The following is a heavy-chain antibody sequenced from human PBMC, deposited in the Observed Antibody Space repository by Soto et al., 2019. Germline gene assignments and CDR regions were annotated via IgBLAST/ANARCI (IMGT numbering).Heavy chain of an antibody. CDR2: ITWSGGTI. D-gene: IGHD2-15*01. V-gene: IGHV3-9*01. J-gene: IGHJ4*02. Sequence: EVQLVESGGGLVQPGRSLRLSCAASGFKFDDYAMHWVRQAPGKGLEWVSGITWSGGTIGYADAVKGRFTISRDNAKTSLYLHLNTLRAADTVLYFCAKAVFDSLSGISDYFVENWGQGTLVTVSS. CDR1: GFKFDDYA. CDR3: AKAVFDSLSGISDYFVEN.